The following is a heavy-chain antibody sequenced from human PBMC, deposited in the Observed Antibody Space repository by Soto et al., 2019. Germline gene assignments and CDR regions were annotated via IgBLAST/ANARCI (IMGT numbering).Heavy chain of an antibody. V-gene: IGHV3-64*01. Sequence: EVHLAESGGGMVQPGGSPRLSCVASGFTFSSYDMHWVRQAPGKGLEYVSSISSNGGTTYYGNSVKGRFTISRDNSKNTLYLQMGSLRAEDMAVYYCVRRVSGNYDYWGQGTLVTVSS. D-gene: IGHD1-7*01. CDR2: ISSNGGTT. J-gene: IGHJ4*02. CDR3: VRRVSGNYDY. CDR1: GFTFSSYD.